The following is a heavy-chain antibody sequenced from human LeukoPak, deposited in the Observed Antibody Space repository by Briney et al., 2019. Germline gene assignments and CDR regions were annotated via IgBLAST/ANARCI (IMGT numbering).Heavy chain of an antibody. CDR1: GGSISSHY. CDR3: ARHYYSSREFDY. Sequence: SETLSLTCTVSGGSISSHYWSWTRQPPGKRLEWIGYIYYSGSTNYNPSLKSRVTISVDTSKNQFSLKLSSVTAADTAVYYCARHYYSSREFDYWGQGTLVTVSS. J-gene: IGHJ4*02. V-gene: IGHV4-59*08. CDR2: IYYSGST. D-gene: IGHD6-13*01.